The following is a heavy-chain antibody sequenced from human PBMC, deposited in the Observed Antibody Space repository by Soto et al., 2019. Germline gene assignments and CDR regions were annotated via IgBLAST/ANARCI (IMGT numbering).Heavy chain of an antibody. CDR2: IYYSGST. CDR1: GGSISSSSYY. D-gene: IGHD6-13*01. Sequence: QLQLQESGPGLVKPSETLSLTCTVSGGSISSSSYYWGWIRQPPGKGLEWIGSIYYSGSTYYNPSLKRRVTLSVDPSKNQFSLQLSSVTAAATAVYYCARRALSSSPIYYWGQGTLVPVCS. V-gene: IGHV4-39*01. CDR3: ARRALSSSPIYY. J-gene: IGHJ4*02.